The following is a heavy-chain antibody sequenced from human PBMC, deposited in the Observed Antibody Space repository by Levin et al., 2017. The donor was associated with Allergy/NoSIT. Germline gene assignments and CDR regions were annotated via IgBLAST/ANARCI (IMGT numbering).Heavy chain of an antibody. Sequence: GESLKISCKGSGYGFTSYWIGWVRQMPGKGLEWMGIIYPGDSDTRYSPSFQGQVTISADKSISTAYLQMNSLRADDTAVYYCAKEMTRVIPVFDYWGQGTLVTVSS. D-gene: IGHD4-17*01. CDR1: GYGFTSYW. CDR3: AKEMTRVIPVFDY. J-gene: IGHJ4*02. CDR2: IYPGDSDT. V-gene: IGHV5-51*01.